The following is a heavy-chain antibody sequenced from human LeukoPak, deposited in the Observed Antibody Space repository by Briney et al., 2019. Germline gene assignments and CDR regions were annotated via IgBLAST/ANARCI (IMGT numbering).Heavy chain of an antibody. CDR3: ARAVPSGGSCYEDY. J-gene: IGHJ4*02. CDR1: GVSISSGGYY. D-gene: IGHD2-15*01. Sequence: KTSETLSLTCTVSGVSISSGGYYWSWIRQHPGKGLEWIAYIYFNGNTYYNPSLKSPVTISVDTSKNQFSLKLSSVTAADSAVYYCARAVPSGGSCYEDYWGQGTLVTVSS. CDR2: IYFNGNT. V-gene: IGHV4-31*01.